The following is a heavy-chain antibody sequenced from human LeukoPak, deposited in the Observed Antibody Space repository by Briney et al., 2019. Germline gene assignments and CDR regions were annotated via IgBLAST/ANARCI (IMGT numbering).Heavy chain of an antibody. Sequence: PSETLSLTCTVSGGSISSGTYYWSWIRQPAGKGLEWIGRFYTSGSTNYNPSIKSRVTISVDTSKNQFSLKLSSVTAADTAVYYCARDNYDFWSGSEDYFDYWGQGTLVTVSS. V-gene: IGHV4-61*02. CDR3: ARDNYDFWSGSEDYFDY. CDR2: FYTSGST. D-gene: IGHD3-3*01. CDR1: GGSISSGTYY. J-gene: IGHJ4*02.